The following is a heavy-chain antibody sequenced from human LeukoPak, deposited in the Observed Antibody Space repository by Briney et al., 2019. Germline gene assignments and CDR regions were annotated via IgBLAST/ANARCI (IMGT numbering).Heavy chain of an antibody. J-gene: IGHJ4*02. CDR3: ASWAGNTQSDSWSGPFDY. CDR2: ISSSSSYI. D-gene: IGHD3-3*01. CDR1: GFTFSSYS. Sequence: GGSLRLSCAASGFTFSSYSMNWVRQAPGKGLEWVSSISSSSSYIYYADSVKGRFTISRDNAKNSLYLQMNSLRAEDTAVYYCASWAGNTQSDSWSGPFDYWGQGTLATVSS. V-gene: IGHV3-21*01.